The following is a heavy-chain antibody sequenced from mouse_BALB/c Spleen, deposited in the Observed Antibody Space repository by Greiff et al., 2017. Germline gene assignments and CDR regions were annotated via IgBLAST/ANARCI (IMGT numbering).Heavy chain of an antibody. CDR3: ARHYRYDGYFDD. D-gene: IGHD2-14*01. CDR1: GFTFSSFG. V-gene: IGHV5-17*02. CDR2: ISSGSSTI. J-gene: IGHJ2*01. Sequence: EVKLVESGGGLVQPGGSRKLSCAASGFTFSSFGMHWVRQAPEKGLEWVAYISSGSSTIYYADTVKGRFTISRDNPKNTLFLQMTSLRSEDTAMYYCARHYRYDGYFDDWGQGTTLTVSS.